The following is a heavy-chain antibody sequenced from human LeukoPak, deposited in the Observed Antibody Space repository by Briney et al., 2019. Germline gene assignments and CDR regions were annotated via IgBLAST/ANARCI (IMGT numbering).Heavy chain of an antibody. CDR2: ISGRGGST. J-gene: IGHJ4*02. Sequence: GGSLRLSCAASGFTFSSYAMSWVSQPPGKGLEWVSAISGRGGSTYYADSVKGWFTISRDNSKNALFLQMNSLRAEDTAVYYCAKDSWLVRGYYFDYWGQGTLVTVSS. CDR3: AKDSWLVRGYYFDY. D-gene: IGHD6-19*01. CDR1: GFTFSSYA. V-gene: IGHV3-23*01.